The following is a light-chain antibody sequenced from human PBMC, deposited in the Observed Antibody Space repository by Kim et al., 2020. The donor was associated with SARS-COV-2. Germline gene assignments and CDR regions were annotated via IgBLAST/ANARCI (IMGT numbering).Light chain of an antibody. CDR2: LNSDGSH. CDR3: QTWGTGIRV. CDR1: SGHSNYA. V-gene: IGLV4-69*02. Sequence: QLVLTQSPSASASLGASVRLTCTLSSGHSNYAIAWHQHRPEKGPRYLMKLNSDGSHNKGDGIPDRFSGSSSGAERYLTISSLQSEDEADYYCQTWGTGIRVFGGGTKLTVL. J-gene: IGLJ3*02.